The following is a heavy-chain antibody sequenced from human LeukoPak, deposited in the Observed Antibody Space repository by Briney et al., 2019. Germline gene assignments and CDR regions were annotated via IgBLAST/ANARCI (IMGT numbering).Heavy chain of an antibody. CDR3: ARVRYGDSPFDY. CDR1: GFTFHGYP. J-gene: IGHJ4*02. Sequence: GGSLRLSCAASGFTFHGYPMTWVRQAPGKGLEWVSSISSSSSYIYYADSVKGRFTISRDNAKNSLYLQMNSLRAEDTAVYYCARVRYGDSPFDYWGQGTLVTVSS. V-gene: IGHV3-21*01. D-gene: IGHD4-17*01. CDR2: ISSSSSYI.